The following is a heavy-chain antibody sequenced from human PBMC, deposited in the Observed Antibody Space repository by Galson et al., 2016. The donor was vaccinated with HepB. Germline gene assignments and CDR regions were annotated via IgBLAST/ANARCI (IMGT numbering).Heavy chain of an antibody. CDR1: GFTFGDYT. V-gene: IGHV3-23*01. D-gene: IGHD1-26*01. CDR3: AKAQWEIRHAMDV. J-gene: IGHJ6*02. Sequence: SLRLSCAASGFTFGDYTLSWVRQAPGRGLEWVSSVGSCPSGTCYPDSVKGRFTISRDNSNNTLYLQMNSLRAEDTAVYYCAKAQWEIRHAMDVWGQGTTVSVSS. CDR2: VGSCPSGT.